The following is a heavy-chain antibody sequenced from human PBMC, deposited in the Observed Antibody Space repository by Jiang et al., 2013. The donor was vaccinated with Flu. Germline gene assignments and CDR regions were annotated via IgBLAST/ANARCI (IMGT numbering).Heavy chain of an antibody. Sequence: SGAEVKKPGSSVKLSCKVSGGSFSSDVFSWVRQAPGQGFEWLGGISPMLGTPNYAQKFQGRVTINADNSTRTVFMVLSSLRSEDAAVYFCASTWGYAFDIWGQGTLVTVSS. CDR2: ISPMLGTP. D-gene: IGHD7-27*01. CDR3: ASTWGYAFDI. V-gene: IGHV1-69*06. J-gene: IGHJ3*02. CDR1: GGSFSSDV.